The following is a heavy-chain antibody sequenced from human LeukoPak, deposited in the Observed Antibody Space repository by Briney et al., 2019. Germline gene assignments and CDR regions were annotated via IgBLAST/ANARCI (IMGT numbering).Heavy chain of an antibody. V-gene: IGHV3-48*04. J-gene: IGHJ6*02. Sequence: GRSLRLSCAASGFTFSSYGMHWVRQAPGKGLEWVSYISSSGSTIYYADSVKGRFTISRDNAKNSLYLQMNSLRAEDTAVYYCARAGDSGSYRYYYYGMDVWGQGTTVTVSS. CDR3: ARAGDSGSYRYYYYGMDV. CDR2: ISSSGSTI. D-gene: IGHD1-26*01. CDR1: GFTFSSYG.